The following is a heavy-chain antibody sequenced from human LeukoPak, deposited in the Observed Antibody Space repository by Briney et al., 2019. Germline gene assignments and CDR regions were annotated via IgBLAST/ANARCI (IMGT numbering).Heavy chain of an antibody. Sequence: GGFLRLSCVASGFSFSGYAMSWVRQGPGKGLEWVAHIKQDGSEKCYVDSVKGRFTISRDNAKNSLYLQMDSLRAEDTAVYCCARDRTDYYDSRGYYSGGTYFDYWGQGTLVTVSS. CDR3: ARDRTDYYDSRGYYSGGTYFDY. CDR1: GFSFSGYA. D-gene: IGHD3-22*01. CDR2: IKQDGSEK. V-gene: IGHV3-7*01. J-gene: IGHJ4*02.